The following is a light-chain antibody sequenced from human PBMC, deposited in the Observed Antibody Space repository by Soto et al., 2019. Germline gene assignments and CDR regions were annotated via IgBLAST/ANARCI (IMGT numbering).Light chain of an antibody. J-gene: IGKJ3*01. V-gene: IGKV3-20*01. CDR1: QSVSSSY. Sequence: EIVLTQSPGTLSLSPGERATLSCRASQSVSSSYLAWYQQKPGQAPRLLIYGASSRATGIPDRFSGSGSGNDFTLTISRLEPEDFAVYYCQQYGSSPQCTFGPGTKVDIK. CDR3: QQYGSSPQCT. CDR2: GAS.